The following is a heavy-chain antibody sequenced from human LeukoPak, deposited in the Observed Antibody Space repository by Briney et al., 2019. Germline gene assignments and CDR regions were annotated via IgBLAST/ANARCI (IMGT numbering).Heavy chain of an antibody. CDR1: GGSISSYY. CDR2: IYTSGST. V-gene: IGHV4-4*07. D-gene: IGHD3-10*01. J-gene: IGHJ4*02. CDR3: ARDPHGSGSLFDY. Sequence: SETLSLTCTVSGGSISSYYWSWIRQSAGKGLEWIGRIYTSGSTNYNPSLKSRVTMSVDTSKNQFSLKLNSVTAADTAVYYCARDPHGSGSLFDYWGQGTMVTVSS.